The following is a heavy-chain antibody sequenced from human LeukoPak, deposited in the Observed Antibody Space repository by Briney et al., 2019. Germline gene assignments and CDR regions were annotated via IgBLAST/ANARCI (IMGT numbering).Heavy chain of an antibody. CDR2: MSPCNGNT. J-gene: IGHJ3*02. D-gene: IGHD4-11*01. Sequence: ASVKVSCKTSGYTFTNHAISWVRQAPGQGPEFMGWMSPCNGNTDCAQKFQDRVTMTTDTSTSTVYMQLESLTSDDTAVYYCARAGGWAREDYRADAFHIWGQGTMVTVSS. V-gene: IGHV1-18*01. CDR1: GYTFTNHA. CDR3: ARAGGWAREDYRADAFHI.